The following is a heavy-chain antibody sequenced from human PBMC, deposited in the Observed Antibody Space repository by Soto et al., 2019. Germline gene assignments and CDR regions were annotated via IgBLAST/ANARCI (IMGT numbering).Heavy chain of an antibody. D-gene: IGHD1-1*01. CDR2: TYWDDDN. J-gene: IGHJ3*01. Sequence: QITLKESGPTLVKPTQTLTLTCSFSGFSLTTYGVGVGWVRQPPGKALEWLAFTYWDDDNRYNPSLKSRLSTTKDTSKNQVVHTMTNMDPADTATYFCAHRVTLMSPWNCGAFDFWGQGTLVTVPS. CDR1: GFSLTTYGVG. V-gene: IGHV2-5*02. CDR3: AHRVTLMSPWNCGAFDF.